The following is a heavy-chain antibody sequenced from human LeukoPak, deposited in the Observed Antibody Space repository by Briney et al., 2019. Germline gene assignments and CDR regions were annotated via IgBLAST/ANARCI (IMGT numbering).Heavy chain of an antibody. CDR1: RFTFDDYA. J-gene: IGHJ5*02. CDR2: ISWNSDTI. Sequence: RPGGSLRLSCAASRFTFDDYAMHWVRQAPGKGLEWVSGISWNSDTIGYADSVKGRFTVSRDNAKNSLYLQMNSLRAEDTALYYCAKDIGARLRNCGGDCYLVSWGQGTLVTVSS. CDR3: AKDIGARLRNCGGDCYLVS. V-gene: IGHV3-9*01. D-gene: IGHD2-21*02.